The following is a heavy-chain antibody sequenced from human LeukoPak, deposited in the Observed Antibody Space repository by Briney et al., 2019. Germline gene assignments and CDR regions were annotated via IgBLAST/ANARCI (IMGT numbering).Heavy chain of an antibody. V-gene: IGHV3-74*03. CDR1: GFTLNGHW. J-gene: IGHJ4*02. D-gene: IGHD3-10*01. CDR2: ISSDGSTT. CDR3: ARSGYYNGYDY. Sequence: GGSLTLSCVASGFTLNGHWMHWVRQVQGKGLMGVSRISSDGSTTTYADSVKGRFTISRDIARNTLYLQMNSLTADDTALYYCARSGYYNGYDYWGQGTLVTVSS.